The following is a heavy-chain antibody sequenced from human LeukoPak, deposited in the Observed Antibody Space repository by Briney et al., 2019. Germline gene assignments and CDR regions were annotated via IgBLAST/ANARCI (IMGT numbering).Heavy chain of an antibody. CDR2: IIPILGIA. CDR3: AREVVDTAMDRRIDY. CDR1: GGTFSSYA. Sequence: SVKVSCKASGGTFSSYAISWVRQAPGQGLEWVGRIIPILGIANYAQKFQGRVTITADKSTSTAYMELSSLRSEDTAVYYCAREVVDTAMDRRIDYWGQGTLVTVSS. V-gene: IGHV1-69*04. D-gene: IGHD5-18*01. J-gene: IGHJ4*02.